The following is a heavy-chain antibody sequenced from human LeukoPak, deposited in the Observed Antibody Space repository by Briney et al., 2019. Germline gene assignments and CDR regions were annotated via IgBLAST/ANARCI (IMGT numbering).Heavy chain of an antibody. Sequence: PGGSLRLSCAASGFTFSSYWMSWVRQAPGKGLEWVANIKQDGSEKYYVDSVKGRFTISRDNAKNSLYLQMNSLRAEDMAVYYCARDYGDSSFDYWGQGTLVTVSS. D-gene: IGHD4-17*01. J-gene: IGHJ4*02. CDR3: ARDYGDSSFDY. V-gene: IGHV3-7*01. CDR1: GFTFSSYW. CDR2: IKQDGSEK.